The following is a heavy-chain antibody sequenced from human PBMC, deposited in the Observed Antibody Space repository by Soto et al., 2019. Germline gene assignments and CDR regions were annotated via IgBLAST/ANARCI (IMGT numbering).Heavy chain of an antibody. CDR3: ARDVGYSQADYFDD. J-gene: IGHJ4*02. Sequence: HLVQPGNEVRKPGASVRVSCKASGYTFNVFGITWVRQAPGQGLQWVGRISGHNGNTEYALNFRGRVTLTTDTSTNTAYMDLTSLTRDDTAVYYCARDVGYSQADYFDDWGQGTLVTVSS. CDR1: GYTFNVFG. V-gene: IGHV1-18*01. D-gene: IGHD5-18*01. CDR2: ISGHNGNT.